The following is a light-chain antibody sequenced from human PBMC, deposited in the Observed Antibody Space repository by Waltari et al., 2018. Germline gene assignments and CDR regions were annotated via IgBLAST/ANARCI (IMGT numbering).Light chain of an antibody. CDR1: SGHRSNV. CDR3: QTGGHGTWV. CDR2: VNSDGSH. J-gene: IGLJ3*02. V-gene: IGLV4-69*01. Sequence: QLVLTQSPSASASLGASVKLTCTLSSGHRSNVIAWLQEQPGKGPRYFMKVNSDGSHSKGDEIPDRFSGSSSGAERYLTISSLQSEDEADYYCQTGGHGTWVFGGGTKLTVL.